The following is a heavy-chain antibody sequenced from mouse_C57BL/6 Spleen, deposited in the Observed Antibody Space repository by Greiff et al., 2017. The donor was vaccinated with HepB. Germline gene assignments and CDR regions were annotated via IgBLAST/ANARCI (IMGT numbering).Heavy chain of an antibody. CDR1: GFSFNTYA. J-gene: IGHJ1*03. Sequence: EVNVVESGGGLVQPKGSLKLSCAASGFSFNTYAMNWVRQAPGKGLEWVARIRSKSNNYATYYADSVKDRFTISRDDSESMLYLQMNNLKTEDTAMYYCVRLTWSYWYFDVWGTGTTVTVSS. D-gene: IGHD4-1*01. CDR3: VRLTWSYWYFDV. CDR2: IRSKSNNYAT. V-gene: IGHV10-1*01.